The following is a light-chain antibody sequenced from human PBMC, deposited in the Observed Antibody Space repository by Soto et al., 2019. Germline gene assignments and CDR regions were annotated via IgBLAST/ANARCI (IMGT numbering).Light chain of an antibody. V-gene: IGKV3-11*01. CDR1: QSIGNS. CDR3: RQRYNWPLT. CDR2: DAF. Sequence: TVLTQSPATLSSSPGERATLSCKASQSIGNSLGWFQQKPGQAPRLLIDDAFNRATGIPARFTGSGSGSDFTLTISSLEPEDFGVYYCRQRYNWPLTFGGGTKVDIK. J-gene: IGKJ4*01.